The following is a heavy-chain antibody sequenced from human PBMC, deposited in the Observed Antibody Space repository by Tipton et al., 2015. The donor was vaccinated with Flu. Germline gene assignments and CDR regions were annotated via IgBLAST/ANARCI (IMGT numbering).Heavy chain of an antibody. V-gene: IGHV4-59*11. CDR2: VFYTGST. CDR1: GGSISSHY. Sequence: TLSLTCTVSGGSISSHYWSWIRQPPGKGLEWIGYVFYTGSTDYNPSLKSRVTISVDTSKNQFSLELISVTAADTAVYYCARIQGGYYGSESYDTWGQGTLVTVSS. D-gene: IGHD3-10*01. CDR3: ARIQGGYYGSESYDT. J-gene: IGHJ5*02.